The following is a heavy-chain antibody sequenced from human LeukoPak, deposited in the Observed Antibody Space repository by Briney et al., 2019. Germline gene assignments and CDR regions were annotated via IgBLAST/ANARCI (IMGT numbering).Heavy chain of an antibody. CDR3: ARVKNRGSVLGAFDI. CDR2: IYTSGST. CDR1: GGSISSYY. D-gene: IGHD3-10*01. V-gene: IGHV4-4*07. J-gene: IGHJ3*02. Sequence: PSETLSLTCTVSGGSISSYYWSWIRQPAGKGLEWIGRIYTSGSTNYNPSLKSRVTMSVDTSKNQFSLKLSPVTAADTAVYYYARVKNRGSVLGAFDIWGQGTMVTVSS.